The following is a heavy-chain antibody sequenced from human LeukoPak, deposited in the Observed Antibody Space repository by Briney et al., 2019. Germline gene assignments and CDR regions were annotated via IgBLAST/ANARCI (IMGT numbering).Heavy chain of an antibody. CDR2: INYSGST. CDR1: GDSISSYY. D-gene: IGHD3-22*01. J-gene: IGHJ4*02. V-gene: IGHV4-34*01. CDR3: ARGYVLDSSGYYPYY. Sequence: SETLSLTCTVSGDSISSYYWSWIRQPPGKGLEWIGEINYSGSTNYNPSLKSRVTISVDTSKNQFSLKLSSVTAADTAVYYCARGYVLDSSGYYPYYWGQGTLATVSS.